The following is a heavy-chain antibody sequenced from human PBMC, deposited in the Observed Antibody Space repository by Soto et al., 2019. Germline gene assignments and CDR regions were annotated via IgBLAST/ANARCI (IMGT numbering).Heavy chain of an antibody. Sequence: SVTQSHTWTCSGFTLSGHRWNLIRKHPGKGLEWIAYVSSSGSTKYNPSLKSRVTISIDTTKNQFSLRLSSVTAADTAVYYCASGFYDSRGYSEAFDIWGQGTKVNVSS. D-gene: IGHD3-22*01. CDR3: ASGFYDSRGYSEAFDI. V-gene: IGHV4-59*11. CDR2: VSSSGST. CDR1: GFTLSGHR. J-gene: IGHJ3*02.